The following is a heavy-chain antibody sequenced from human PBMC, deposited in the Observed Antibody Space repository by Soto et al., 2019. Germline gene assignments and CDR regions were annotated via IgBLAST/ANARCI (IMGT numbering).Heavy chain of an antibody. D-gene: IGHD3-9*01. CDR1: GGTFSSYA. J-gene: IGHJ4*02. CDR2: TIPIFGTA. CDR3: ARGLRYFDWPSGNYFDY. V-gene: IGHV1-69*13. Sequence: ASVKVSCKASGGTFSSYAISWVRQAPGQGLGWMGGTIPIFGTANYAQKFQGRVTITADESTSTAYMELSSLRSEDTAVYYCARGLRYFDWPSGNYFDYWGQGILVTVS.